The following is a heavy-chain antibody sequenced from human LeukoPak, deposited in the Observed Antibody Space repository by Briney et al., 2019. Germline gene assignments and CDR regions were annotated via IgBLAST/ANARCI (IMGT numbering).Heavy chain of an antibody. D-gene: IGHD7-27*01. Sequence: SVKVSCKASGGTFSSYAISWVRQAPGQGLEWKGRIIPIFGTANYAQKFQGRVTITTDESTSTAYMELSSLRSEDTAVYYCATHPRNYYYYMYVRGKGTTVTVSS. J-gene: IGHJ6*03. V-gene: IGHV1-69*05. CDR1: GGTFSSYA. CDR3: ATHPRNYYYYMYV. CDR2: IIPIFGTA.